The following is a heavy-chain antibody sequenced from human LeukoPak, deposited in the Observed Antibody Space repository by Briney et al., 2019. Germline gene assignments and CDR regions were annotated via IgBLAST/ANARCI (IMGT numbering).Heavy chain of an antibody. D-gene: IGHD3-3*01. V-gene: IGHV3-11*04. CDR3: ARVPPNYDFWSGYYAPPFDI. CDR2: ISSSGSTI. Sequence: GGSLRLSCAASGFTFSDYYMSWIRQAPGKGLEWVSYISSSGSTIYYADSVKGRFTISRDNAKNSLYLQMNSLRAEDTAVYYCARVPPNYDFWSGYYAPPFDIWGQGTMVTVSS. CDR1: GFTFSDYY. J-gene: IGHJ3*02.